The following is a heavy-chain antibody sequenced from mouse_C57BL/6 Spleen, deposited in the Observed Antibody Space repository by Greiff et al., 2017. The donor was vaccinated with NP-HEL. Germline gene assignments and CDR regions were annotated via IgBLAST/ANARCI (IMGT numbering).Heavy chain of an antibody. V-gene: IGHV1-82*01. D-gene: IGHD2-4*01. CDR2: IYPGDGDT. J-gene: IGHJ2*01. Sequence: QVQLQQSGPELVKPGASVKISCTASGFAFSSSWMNWVKQRPGKGLEWIGRIYPGDGDTNYNGKFKGKATLTADKSSSTAYMQLSSLTSEDSAVYFCAREWFYDNDDYWGQGTTLTVSA. CDR1: GFAFSSSW. CDR3: AREWFYDNDDY.